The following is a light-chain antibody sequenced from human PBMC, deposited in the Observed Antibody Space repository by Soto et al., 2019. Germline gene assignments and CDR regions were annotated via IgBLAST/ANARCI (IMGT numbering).Light chain of an antibody. Sequence: DIVLTQSPGTLSLSPGERATLSCRASQSVNSDFLAWYQQKPGQAPSLLIYGASSRAPGIPDRFTGSGSGTEFSLTISRLEPEDFAEYYCQQYCISPWTFGQGTKVEIK. CDR2: GAS. CDR3: QQYCISPWT. J-gene: IGKJ1*01. CDR1: QSVNSDF. V-gene: IGKV3-20*01.